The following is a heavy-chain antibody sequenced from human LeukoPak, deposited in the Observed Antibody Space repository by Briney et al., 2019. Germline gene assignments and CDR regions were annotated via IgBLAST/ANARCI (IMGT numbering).Heavy chain of an antibody. Sequence: PGGSLRLSCAVSGFPVSGNYMNWVRQAPRKGLEWVSLIYSDGGTYYADSVKGRFTISRDNSKNALYLQMNSLRTEDTAVYYCATSIVPDFWGQGTLVTVSS. J-gene: IGHJ4*02. V-gene: IGHV3-66*02. CDR2: IYSDGGT. CDR1: GFPVSGNY. D-gene: IGHD2-15*01. CDR3: ATSIVPDF.